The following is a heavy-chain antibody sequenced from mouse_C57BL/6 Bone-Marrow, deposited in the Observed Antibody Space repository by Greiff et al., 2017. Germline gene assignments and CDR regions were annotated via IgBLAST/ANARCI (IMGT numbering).Heavy chain of an antibody. CDR2: ISSGSSTI. J-gene: IGHJ4*01. Sequence: EVKLMESGGGLVKPGGSLKLSCAASGFTFSDYGMHWVRQAPETGLEWVAYISSGSSTIYYADTVTGRFTISRDNATNTLFLQLTSLRSEDTAMYYCARRFAANWGFDYAMDYWGQGTSVTVSS. CDR3: ARRFAANWGFDYAMDY. D-gene: IGHD4-1*01. CDR1: GFTFSDYG. V-gene: IGHV5-17*01.